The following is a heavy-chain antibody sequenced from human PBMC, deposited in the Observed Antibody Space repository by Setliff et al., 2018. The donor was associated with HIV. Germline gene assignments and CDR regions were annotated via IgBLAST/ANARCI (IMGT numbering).Heavy chain of an antibody. V-gene: IGHV3-30*02. CDR1: GFTFSNYG. D-gene: IGHD2-8*02. J-gene: IGHJ4*02. CDR3: AKDFGNTGVFDD. Sequence: PGGSLRLSCAASGFTFSNYGMHWVRQAPGKGLEWVAVIWSDGNKYYADSVKGRFTISRDISKNTLYLQMNSLRAEDTAVYYCAKDFGNTGVFDDWGQGTLVTAPQ. CDR2: IWSDGNK.